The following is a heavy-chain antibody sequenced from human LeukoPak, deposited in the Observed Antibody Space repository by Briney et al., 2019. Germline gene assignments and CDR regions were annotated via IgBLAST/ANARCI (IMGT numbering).Heavy chain of an antibody. CDR3: ATTYYYDSSGRYPPVDY. V-gene: IGHV5-10-1*01. J-gene: IGHJ4*02. Sequence: GESLKISCQGSGYSFTSYWIGWVRQMSGKGLEWMGRIDPSDSYTNYSPSFQRHVTISVDKSISTAYLQWTSLKASDSAMYYCATTYYYDSSGRYPPVDYWGQGTLVTVSS. CDR2: IDPSDSYT. D-gene: IGHD3-22*01. CDR1: GYSFTSYW.